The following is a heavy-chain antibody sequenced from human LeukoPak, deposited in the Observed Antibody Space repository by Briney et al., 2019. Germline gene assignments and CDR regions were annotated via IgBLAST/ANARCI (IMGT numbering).Heavy chain of an antibody. V-gene: IGHV4-59*01. CDR2: IYYSGST. Sequence: SETLSLTCTVSGGSISSYYWSWIRQPPGKGLEWIGYIYYSGSTNYNPSLKSRVTISVDTSKNQFSLKLSSVTAADTAVYYCARVLGVYDFWSGPLDYWGQGTLVTVSS. D-gene: IGHD3-3*01. J-gene: IGHJ4*02. CDR3: ARVLGVYDFWSGPLDY. CDR1: GGSISSYY.